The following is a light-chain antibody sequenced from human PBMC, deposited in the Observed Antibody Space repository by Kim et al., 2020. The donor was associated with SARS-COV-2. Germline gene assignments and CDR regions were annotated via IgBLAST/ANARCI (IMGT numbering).Light chain of an antibody. J-gene: IGKJ4*01. V-gene: IGKV3-11*01. CDR1: QSVSSY. CDR3: QQRGNWPLT. Sequence: LSPGESATLSCRASQSVSSYLAWYQQKPGQAPRLLIYDATNRATGIPARFSGSGSGTDFTLTISSLEPEDFAVYYCQQRGNWPLTFGGGTKVDIK. CDR2: DAT.